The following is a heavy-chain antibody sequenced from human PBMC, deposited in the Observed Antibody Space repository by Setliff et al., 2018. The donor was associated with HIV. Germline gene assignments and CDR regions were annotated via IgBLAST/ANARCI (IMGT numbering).Heavy chain of an antibody. J-gene: IGHJ5*02. D-gene: IGHD2-21*02. Sequence: SVKVSCKASGGTVSSYAINWVRQAPGQGLEWMGGIIPIFGPANYAQKFQDRVTITTDESTSTAYMELSSLKSEDTAVYYCARGCDVESSGWFDPWGQGTLVTVSS. CDR2: IIPIFGPA. CDR1: GGTVSSYA. CDR3: ARGCDVESSGWFDP. V-gene: IGHV1-69*05.